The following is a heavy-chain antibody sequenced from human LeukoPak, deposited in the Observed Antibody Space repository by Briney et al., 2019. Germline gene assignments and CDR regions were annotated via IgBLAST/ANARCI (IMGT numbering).Heavy chain of an antibody. CDR3: ARDRKDYYGSGSPPPPDFDY. CDR2: IWYDGSNK. V-gene: IGHV3-33*01. Sequence: GGSLRLYCAASGFTFSSYGMHWVRQAAGKGLEWVAVIWYDGSNKYYADSVKGRFTISRDNSKNTLYLQMNSLRAEDTAVYYCARDRKDYYGSGSPPPPDFDYWGQGTLVTVSS. J-gene: IGHJ4*02. CDR1: GFTFSSYG. D-gene: IGHD3-10*01.